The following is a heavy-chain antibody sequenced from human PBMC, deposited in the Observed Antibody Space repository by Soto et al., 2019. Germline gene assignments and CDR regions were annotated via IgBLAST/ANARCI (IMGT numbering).Heavy chain of an antibody. D-gene: IGHD5-12*01. CDR3: ARGPYSGYDLDACDF. CDR1: GFTFSSYG. Sequence: QVQLVESGGGVVQPGRSLRLSCAASGFTFSSYGMHWVRQAPGKGLEWVADIWYDGSNKYYADSVKGRFTISRDNPKNKLYMQIKSLRVEDKDVYYCARGPYSGYDLDACDFWGQGSLVTVTS. J-gene: IGHJ4*02. CDR2: IWYDGSNK. V-gene: IGHV3-33*01.